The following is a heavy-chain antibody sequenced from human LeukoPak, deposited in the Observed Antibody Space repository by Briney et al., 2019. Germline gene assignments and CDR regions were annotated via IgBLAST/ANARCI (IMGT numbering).Heavy chain of an antibody. CDR2: INHSGST. CDR3: ARGYTSGWSPALDI. D-gene: IGHD6-19*01. Sequence: SETLSLTCAVYGGSFSGYYWSWIRQPPGKGLEWIGEINHSGSTNYNPSLKSRVTISVDTSKNQFSLKLSSVTAADTAVYYCARGYTSGWSPALDIWGQGTMVTVSS. CDR1: GGSFSGYY. J-gene: IGHJ3*02. V-gene: IGHV4-34*01.